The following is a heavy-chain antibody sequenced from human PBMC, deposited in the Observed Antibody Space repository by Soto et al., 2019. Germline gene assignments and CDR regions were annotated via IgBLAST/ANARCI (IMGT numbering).Heavy chain of an antibody. CDR1: GDTFTNYD. D-gene: IGHD4-17*01. CDR2: MNPNSGNT. Sequence: ASVKVSCKASGDTFTNYDIKWVRQATGQGLEWMGWMNPNSGNTGYAQKFQGRVTMTRNTSISTAYMELSSLRSEDTAVYFCARGVKYGAYSRWFDPWGQGTLVTVSS. V-gene: IGHV1-8*01. J-gene: IGHJ5*02. CDR3: ARGVKYGAYSRWFDP.